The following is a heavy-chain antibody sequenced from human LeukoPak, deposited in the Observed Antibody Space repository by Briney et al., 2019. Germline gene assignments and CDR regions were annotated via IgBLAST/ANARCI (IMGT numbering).Heavy chain of an antibody. J-gene: IGHJ5*02. CDR1: GGSISSYY. Sequence: SETLSLTCTVSGGSISSYYWSWIRQPPGKGLEWIGRIYTSGSTNYNPSLKSRVTMSVDTSKNQFSLKLSSVTAADTAVYYCARDDLAAGYNWFDPWGQGTLVTVSS. D-gene: IGHD2-15*01. CDR3: ARDDLAAGYNWFDP. V-gene: IGHV4-4*07. CDR2: IYTSGST.